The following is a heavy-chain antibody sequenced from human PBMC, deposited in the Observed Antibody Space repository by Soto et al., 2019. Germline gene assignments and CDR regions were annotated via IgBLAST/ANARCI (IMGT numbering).Heavy chain of an antibody. J-gene: IGHJ4*02. CDR1: GYSFTTYW. D-gene: IGHD3-10*01. V-gene: IGHV5-51*01. CDR2: INPGDSET. CDR3: ARRERYGSPLDY. Sequence: PGESLKISCKASGYSFTTYWIAWVRQMPGRGLEWMGVINPGDSETRYSPSFQGQVTISADKSINTAYLQWSGLKASDSAMYYCARRERYGSPLDYWGQGAQVTVSS.